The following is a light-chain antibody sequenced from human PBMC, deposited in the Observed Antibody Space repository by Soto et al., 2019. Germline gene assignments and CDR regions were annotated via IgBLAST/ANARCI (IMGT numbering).Light chain of an antibody. CDR3: QQDDNLPLT. Sequence: DIQLTQSPSSLSASVGDRVTITCQATQAIITYLNWFQQKPGKAPNLLIYDASHLETGVSSRFTGSGSRTEFTFTISSLQPEDTGTYYCQQDDNLPLTFGGGTKVEV. CDR1: QAIITY. CDR2: DAS. V-gene: IGKV1-33*01. J-gene: IGKJ4*01.